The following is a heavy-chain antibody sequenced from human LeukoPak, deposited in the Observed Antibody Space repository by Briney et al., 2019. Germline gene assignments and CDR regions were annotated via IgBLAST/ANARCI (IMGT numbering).Heavy chain of an antibody. CDR2: IYYSGST. CDR1: GGSISSISSNNYH. J-gene: IGHJ5*02. CDR3: ARGVTIFGVRWFDP. D-gene: IGHD3-3*01. Sequence: SETLSLTCTVSGGSISSISSNNYHWGWIRQPPGKGLEWIGSIYYSGSTYYNPSLKSRVTISVDTSKNQFSLKLSSVTAADTAVYYCARGVTIFGVRWFDPWGQGTLVTVSS. V-gene: IGHV4-39*01.